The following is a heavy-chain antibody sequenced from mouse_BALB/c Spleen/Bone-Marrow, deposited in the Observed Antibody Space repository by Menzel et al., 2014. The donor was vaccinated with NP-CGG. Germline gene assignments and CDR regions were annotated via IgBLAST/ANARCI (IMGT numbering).Heavy chain of an antibody. Sequence: VQLQQSGTVLARPGASVKMSCKASGYSFTSYWIHWVKQRPGQGLEWIGAIYPGDSDTSFNQKFKDKAKLTAVTSASTAYMELSSLTNEDSAVYYCTGRTATLDYWGQGTTLTVSS. CDR2: IYPGDSDT. D-gene: IGHD1-2*01. CDR1: GYSFTSYW. CDR3: TGRTATLDY. J-gene: IGHJ2*01. V-gene: IGHV1-5*01.